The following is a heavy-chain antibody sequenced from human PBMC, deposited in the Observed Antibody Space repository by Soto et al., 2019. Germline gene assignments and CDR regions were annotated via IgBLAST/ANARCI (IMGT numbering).Heavy chain of an antibody. J-gene: IGHJ6*02. CDR1: GGSFSGYY. CDR2: INHSGST. Sequence: PSETLSLTCAVYGGSFSGYYWSWIRQPPGKGLEWIGEINHSGSTNYNPSLKSRVTISVDTSKNQFSLKLSSVTAADTAVYYCARGRGWLRVHSHPQRYYYYGMDVWGQGTTVTVSS. V-gene: IGHV4-34*01. CDR3: ARGRGWLRVHSHPQRYYYYGMDV. D-gene: IGHD5-12*01.